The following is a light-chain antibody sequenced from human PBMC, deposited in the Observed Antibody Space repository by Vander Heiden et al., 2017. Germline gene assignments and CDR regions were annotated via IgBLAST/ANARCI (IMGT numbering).Light chain of an antibody. CDR3: QQNDSTPPWT. J-gene: IGKJ1*01. V-gene: IGKV1-39*01. CDR2: AAS. CDR1: QSISSY. Sequence: DIHMTHSPSSLSASVGDRVTITCRASQSISSYLHWYQQKPGKAPKLLIYAASSLQIGVPSRFSGSGSGTDFTLTISSLQPEDFATYYCQQNDSTPPWTFGQGTKVEIK.